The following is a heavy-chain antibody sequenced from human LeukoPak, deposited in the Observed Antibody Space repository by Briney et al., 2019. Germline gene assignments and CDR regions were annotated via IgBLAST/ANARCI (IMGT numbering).Heavy chain of an antibody. J-gene: IGHJ3*02. D-gene: IGHD3-22*01. CDR2: ISYDGSNK. Sequence: GGSLRLSCAASGFTFSSYAMHWVRQAPGKGLERVAVISYDGSNKYYADSVKGRFTISRDNSKNTLYLQMNSLRAEDTAVYYCAREPFDSSGYYWGYDAFDIWGQGTMVTVSS. CDR1: GFTFSSYA. CDR3: AREPFDSSGYYWGYDAFDI. V-gene: IGHV3-30-3*01.